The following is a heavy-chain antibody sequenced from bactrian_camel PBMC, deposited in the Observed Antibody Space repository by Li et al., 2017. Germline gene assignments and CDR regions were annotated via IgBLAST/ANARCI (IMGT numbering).Heavy chain of an antibody. CDR2: IDADGRT. V-gene: IGHV3S53*01. CDR1: AYLISGAC. CDR3: AADPFRMTAIQAITAMAKHLTY. Sequence: HVQLVESGGGSVQAGGSLRLSCAASAYLISGACMGWFRQTPGKERARVATIDADGRTTYADSVKTRFTISRDNAKNIAYLQMNSLKPEDTAMYYCAADPFRMTAIQAITAMAKHLTYWGQGTQVTVS. D-gene: IGHD3*01. J-gene: IGHJ4*01.